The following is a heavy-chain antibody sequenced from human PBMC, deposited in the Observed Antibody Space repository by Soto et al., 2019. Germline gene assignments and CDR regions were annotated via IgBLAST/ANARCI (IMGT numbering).Heavy chain of an antibody. D-gene: IGHD2-2*01. CDR3: ARHRCSSTSCFIDNYYYYGLDV. J-gene: IGHJ6*02. Sequence: GVGRMSTKPGKGLEWVEIIYPGDSETRYSPSFQGHVTISADKSISTAYLQWSSLKASDTAMYYCARHRCSSTSCFIDNYYYYGLDVWGQGTTVPVSS. CDR1: G. V-gene: IGHV5-51*01. CDR2: IYPGDSET.